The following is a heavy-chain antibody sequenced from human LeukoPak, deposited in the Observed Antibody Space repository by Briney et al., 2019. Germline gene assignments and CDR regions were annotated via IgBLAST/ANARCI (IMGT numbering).Heavy chain of an antibody. Sequence: GGSLRLSCAASGFTFSSFEMNWVRQAPGKGLEWISYISSSGSTKLYADSVKGRFTISRDNAKNSLYLQMNSLRAEDTAVYYCAKGAVGELAIWGQGTMVTVSS. CDR2: ISSSGSTK. J-gene: IGHJ3*02. V-gene: IGHV3-48*03. CDR1: GFTFSSFE. CDR3: AKGAVGELAI. D-gene: IGHD3-10*01.